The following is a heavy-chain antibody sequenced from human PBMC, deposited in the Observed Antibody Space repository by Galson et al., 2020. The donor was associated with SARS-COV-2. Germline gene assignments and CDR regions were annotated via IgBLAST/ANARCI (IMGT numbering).Heavy chain of an antibody. D-gene: IGHD3-3*01. V-gene: IGHV4-31*03. J-gene: IGHJ6*03. Sequence: SETLSITCTVSGGSISSGGYYWSWIRQHPGKGLEWIRYIYYSGSTYYNPSRKRRVTLSVDTSKNQFSLKLSSVTAADTAVYYCARSFLSGYQYYYMDVWGKGTTVTVSS. CDR3: ARSFLSGYQYYYMDV. CDR2: IYYSGST. CDR1: GGSISSGGYY.